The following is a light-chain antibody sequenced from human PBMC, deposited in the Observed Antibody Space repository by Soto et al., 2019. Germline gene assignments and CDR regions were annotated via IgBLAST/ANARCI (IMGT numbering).Light chain of an antibody. CDR2: GAS. CDR1: QSVSSN. V-gene: IGKV3-15*01. CDR3: QQYNKWPLT. J-gene: IGKJ4*01. Sequence: EIVMTQSPATLSVSPGERATLSCRASQSVSSNLAWYQQKPGQAPRLLIYGASTRATGIPARLSGSGSGTDFTLTIGSLQSEDFAVYYCQQYNKWPLTFGGGTRWIS.